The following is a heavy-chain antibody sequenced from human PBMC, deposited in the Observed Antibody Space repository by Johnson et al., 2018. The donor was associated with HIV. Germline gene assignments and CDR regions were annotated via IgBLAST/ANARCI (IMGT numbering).Heavy chain of an antibody. CDR2: ISYDGSNK. Sequence: QVQLVESGGGVVQPGRSLRLSCAASGFTFSSYAMLWVRQAPGKGLEWVAVISYDGSNKYYADSVKGRFTISRDNSKNTLYLQMNSLRAQDTVVYYCARDWEDHGAFDIWGQGTMVIVSS. J-gene: IGHJ3*02. D-gene: IGHD1-26*01. CDR1: GFTFSSYA. CDR3: ARDWEDHGAFDI. V-gene: IGHV3-30-3*01.